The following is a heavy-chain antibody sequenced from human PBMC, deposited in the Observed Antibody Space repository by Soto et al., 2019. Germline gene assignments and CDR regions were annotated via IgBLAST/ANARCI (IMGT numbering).Heavy chain of an antibody. D-gene: IGHD3-22*01. CDR3: ARVQGYDSSGYFDY. Sequence: GGSLLVSWAAAGFTFRSDSMPWVRQAPGKGLEYVSAVSSNGGRTYYANSVKGRFTISRDNSKNKLYLQMGSLRAEDMAVYYCARVQGYDSSGYFDYWGQGT. V-gene: IGHV3-64*01. CDR2: VSSNGGRT. CDR1: GFTFRSDS. J-gene: IGHJ4*02.